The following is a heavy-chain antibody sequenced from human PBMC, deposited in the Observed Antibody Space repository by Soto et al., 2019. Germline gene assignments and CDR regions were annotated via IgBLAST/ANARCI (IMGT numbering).Heavy chain of an antibody. CDR2: ISYDGSNK. V-gene: IGHV3-30-3*01. J-gene: IGHJ4*02. Sequence: QVPLVESGGGVVQPGRSLRLSCAASGFTFSSYALHWVRQAPGKGLEWVAIISYDGSNKYYADSVKGRFTISRDNSKNTLYLQMNSLRAEDTAVYYCARDAQYDFDYWGQGTLVTVSS. D-gene: IGHD2-2*01. CDR1: GFTFSSYA. CDR3: ARDAQYDFDY.